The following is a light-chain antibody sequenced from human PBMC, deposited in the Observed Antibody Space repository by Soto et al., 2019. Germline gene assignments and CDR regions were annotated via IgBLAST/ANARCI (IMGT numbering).Light chain of an antibody. CDR3: QQYNNWPLWT. CDR1: QSFRGL. J-gene: IGKJ1*01. V-gene: IGKV3D-15*01. CDR2: DAS. Sequence: EVVLTQSPVTLSLSPGERATLSCRASQSFRGLLAWYQQKPGQAPRLLIYDASNRATGIPARFSGSGSGTEFTLTISSLQSEDFAVYYCQQYNNWPLWTFGQGTKVDI.